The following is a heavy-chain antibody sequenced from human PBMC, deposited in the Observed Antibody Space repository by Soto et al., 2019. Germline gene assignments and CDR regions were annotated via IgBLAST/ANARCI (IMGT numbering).Heavy chain of an antibody. CDR1: GFTFDDYA. V-gene: IGHV3-9*01. CDR2: ISWNSGSI. Sequence: SLKISCAASGFTFDDYAMHWVRQAPGKGLEWVSGISWNSGSIGYADSVKGRFTISRDNAKNSLYLQMNSLRAEDTALYYCAKDGVLAGGWFDPWGQGTLVTVSS. D-gene: IGHD2-15*01. CDR3: AKDGVLAGGWFDP. J-gene: IGHJ5*02.